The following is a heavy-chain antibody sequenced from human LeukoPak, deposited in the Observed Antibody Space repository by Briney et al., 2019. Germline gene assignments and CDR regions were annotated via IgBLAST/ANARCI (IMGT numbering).Heavy chain of an antibody. J-gene: IGHJ4*02. CDR3: AKDRGCSSTSCYAGQSDY. V-gene: IGHV3-23*01. Sequence: PGGSLRLSCAASGFTFSSYAMSWVRQAPGKGLEWVSAISGSGGSTYYADSVKGRFTISRDNSKNTLYLQMNSLRAEDTAVYYCAKDRGCSSTSCYAGQSDYWGQGTLVTVSS. CDR1: GFTFSSYA. CDR2: ISGSGGST. D-gene: IGHD2-2*01.